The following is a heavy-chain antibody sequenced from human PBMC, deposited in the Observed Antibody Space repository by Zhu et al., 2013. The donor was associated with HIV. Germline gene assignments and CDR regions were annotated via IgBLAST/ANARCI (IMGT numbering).Heavy chain of an antibody. D-gene: IGHD3-22*01. CDR1: GYTFTSYG. J-gene: IGHJ4*02. CDR2: ISAYNGNT. V-gene: IGHV1-18*01. Sequence: QVQLVQSGAEVKKPGASVKVSCKASGYTFTSYGISWVRQAPGQGLEWMGWISAYNGNTNYAQKLQGRVTMTTDTSTSTAYMELRSLRSDDTAVYYCARDFLGTYYYDSSGYPYYFDYWGQGTLVTVSS. CDR3: ARDFLGTYYYDSSGYPYYFDY.